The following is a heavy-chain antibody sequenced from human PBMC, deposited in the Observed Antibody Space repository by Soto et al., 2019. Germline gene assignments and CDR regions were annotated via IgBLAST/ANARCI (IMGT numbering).Heavy chain of an antibody. D-gene: IGHD3-3*01. CDR3: ARDLAYYVLWRGYERPTDY. V-gene: IGHV3-11*01. Sequence: PVGSLRLSCAASGFTFSDYYMSWIRQAPGKGLEWVSYISSSGSTIYYADSVKGRFTISRDNAKNSLYLQMNSLRAEDTAVYYCARDLAYYVLWRGYERPTDYWGKGPLRSVSS. CDR1: GFTFSDYY. CDR2: ISSSGSTI. J-gene: IGHJ4*02.